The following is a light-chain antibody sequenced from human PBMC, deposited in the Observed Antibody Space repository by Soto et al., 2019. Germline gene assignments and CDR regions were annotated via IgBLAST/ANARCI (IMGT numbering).Light chain of an antibody. CDR1: QSISSW. CDR2: KAS. Sequence: DIQMTQSPSTLSASVGDRVTITCRASQSISSWLAWYQQKPGKAPKLLIYKASSLESGVPSRFSGSGSGTEFTLTISNLQPDDFATYYCQQYNRYLYTFGQGTKLEIK. V-gene: IGKV1-5*03. J-gene: IGKJ2*01. CDR3: QQYNRYLYT.